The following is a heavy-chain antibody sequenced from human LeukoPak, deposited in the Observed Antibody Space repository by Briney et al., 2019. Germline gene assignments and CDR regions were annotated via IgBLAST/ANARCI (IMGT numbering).Heavy chain of an antibody. CDR2: INHSGST. D-gene: IGHD3-3*01. J-gene: IGHJ6*02. CDR3: ARLRNDFWSGFTYDFGVDV. Sequence: SETLSLTCGVYGGSFSGYYWSWIRQPPGKGLEWIGDINHSGSTTYNPSLKSRVTISLDTSMTQFSLKLTSVTAADTAVYYRARLRNDFWSGFTYDFGVDVWGHGTTVTVSS. V-gene: IGHV4-34*01. CDR1: GGSFSGYY.